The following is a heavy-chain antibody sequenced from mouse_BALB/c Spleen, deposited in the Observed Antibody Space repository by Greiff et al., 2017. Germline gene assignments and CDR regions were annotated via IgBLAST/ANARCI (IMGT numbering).Heavy chain of an antibody. CDR2: IRNKANGYTT. CDR3: ARGHYYGYDYAMDY. CDR1: GFTFTDYY. J-gene: IGHJ4*01. Sequence: EVQLQESGGGLVQPGGSLRLSCATSGFTFTDYYMSWVRQPPGKALEWLGFIRNKANGYTTEYSASVKGRFTISRDNSQSILYLQMNTLRAEDSATYYCARGHYYGYDYAMDYWGQGTSVTVSS. V-gene: IGHV7-3*02. D-gene: IGHD1-2*01.